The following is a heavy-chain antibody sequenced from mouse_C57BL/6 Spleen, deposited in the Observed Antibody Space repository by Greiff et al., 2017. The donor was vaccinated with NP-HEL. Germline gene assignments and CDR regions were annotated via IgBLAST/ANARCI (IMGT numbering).Heavy chain of an antibody. V-gene: IGHV10-1*01. J-gene: IGHJ3*01. CDR3: VRHEKATVVPFAY. D-gene: IGHD1-1*01. CDR2: IRSKSNNYAT. Sequence: EVKLVESGGGLVQPKGSLKLSCAASGFSFNTYAMNWVRQAPGKGLEWVARIRSKSNNYATYYADSVKDRFTISRDDSESMLYLQMNNLKTEDTAMYYCVRHEKATVVPFAYWGQGTLVTVSA. CDR1: GFSFNTYA.